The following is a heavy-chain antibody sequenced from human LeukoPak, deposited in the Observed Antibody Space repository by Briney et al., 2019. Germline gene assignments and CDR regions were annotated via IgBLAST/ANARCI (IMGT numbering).Heavy chain of an antibody. J-gene: IGHJ4*02. D-gene: IGHD4-17*01. CDR2: IYYSGSS. Sequence: PSETLSLTCTVSGGSISSSTYSWGWIRQPPGKGLEWIGFIYYSGSSYYNPSLKSRVTMSVDTSKNQFSLKLTSVTAADTAVYYCAGADRHDYGEDYWGQGTLVTVSS. V-gene: IGHV4-61*05. CDR3: AGADRHDYGEDY. CDR1: GGSISSSTYS.